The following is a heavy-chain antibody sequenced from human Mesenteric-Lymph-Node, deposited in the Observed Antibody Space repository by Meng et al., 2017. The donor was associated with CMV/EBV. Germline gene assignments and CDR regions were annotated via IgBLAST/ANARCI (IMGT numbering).Heavy chain of an antibody. D-gene: IGHD6-13*01. J-gene: IGHJ4*02. CDR1: GFTFDDYA. Sequence: GESLKISCAASGFTFDDYAMTWVRQAPGRGLEWVSAINWNGAYTYYSDSVEGRFTISRDSAKNSLHLQMNNLRDEDTALYYCARGPLNRIRWYYFDYWGQGALVTVSS. CDR3: ARGPLNRIRWYYFDY. CDR2: INWNGAYT. V-gene: IGHV3-20*04.